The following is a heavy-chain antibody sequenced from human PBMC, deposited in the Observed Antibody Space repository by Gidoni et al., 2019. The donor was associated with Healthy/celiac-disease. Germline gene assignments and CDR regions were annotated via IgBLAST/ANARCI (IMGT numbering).Heavy chain of an antibody. CDR2: IRGSGGST. CDR3: AKGGFLLRGKYGMDV. D-gene: IGHD2-15*01. CDR1: GFTFSSYA. V-gene: IGHV3-23*01. Sequence: VQPGGSLRLSCAASGFTFSSYAMSWVRQAPGKGLEWVSAIRGSGGSTYYADSVKGRFTISRDNSKNTLYLQMNSLRAEDTAVYYCAKGGFLLRGKYGMDVWGQGTTVTVSS. J-gene: IGHJ6*02.